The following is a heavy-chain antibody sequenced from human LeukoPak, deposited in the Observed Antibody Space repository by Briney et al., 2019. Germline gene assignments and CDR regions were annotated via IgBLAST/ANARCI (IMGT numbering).Heavy chain of an antibody. V-gene: IGHV3-21*01. CDR1: GFTFSSYS. D-gene: IGHD6-19*01. CDR3: ASSGSGWYASDY. CDR2: ISSSSSYI. J-gene: IGHJ4*02. Sequence: PGGSLRLSCAASGFTFSSYSMNWVRQAPGKGLEWVSSISSSSSYIYYADSVKGRFTISRDNAKNSLYLQMNSLRAEDTAVYYCASSGSGWYASDYWGQGTLVTVSS.